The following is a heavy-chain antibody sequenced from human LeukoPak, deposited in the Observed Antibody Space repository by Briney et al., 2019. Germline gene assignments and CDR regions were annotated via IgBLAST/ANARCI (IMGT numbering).Heavy chain of an antibody. CDR1: GGSFSGYY. J-gene: IGHJ4*02. CDR2: INHSGST. V-gene: IGHV4-34*01. Sequence: PSGTLSLTCAVYGGSFSGYYWSWIRQPPGKGLEWIGEINHSGSTNYNPSLKSRVTISVDTSKNQFSLKLSSVTAADTAVYYCARGPIVVVARTIQPFDYWGQGTLVTVSS. D-gene: IGHD2-15*01. CDR3: ARGPIVVVARTIQPFDY.